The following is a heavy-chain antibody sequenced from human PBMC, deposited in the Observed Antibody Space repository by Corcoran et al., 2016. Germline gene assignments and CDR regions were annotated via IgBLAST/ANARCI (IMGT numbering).Heavy chain of an antibody. J-gene: IGHJ2*01. CDR3: ARTRVLWERNYFVL. CDR1: GGSFSGYY. Sequence: QVQLQQWGAGLLKPSETLSLTCAVYGGSFSGYYWSWIRQPPGKGLEWIGEINHSGSTDYNPSLKSRVTISVDTSKNQFSLKLSSVTAADTAVYYCARTRVLWERNYFVLWGRGPLVPVSS. V-gene: IGHV4-34*01. D-gene: IGHD1-26*01. CDR2: INHSGST.